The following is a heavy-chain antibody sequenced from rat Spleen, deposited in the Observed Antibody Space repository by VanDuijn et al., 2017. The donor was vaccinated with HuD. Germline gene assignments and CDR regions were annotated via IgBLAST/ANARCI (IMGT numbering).Heavy chain of an antibody. J-gene: IGHJ3*01. CDR1: GFTFSDYY. Sequence: EVQLVESDGGLVQPGRSLKLSCAASGFTFSDYYMAWVRQAPTKGLEWVATISSDGGRNFYRDSVKGRFTISRDNAKRSLYLQMDSLRSGDTATDYCVRQDTSGYSNWVTCGGGGTLVTVSS. V-gene: IGHV5-29*01. CDR3: VRQDTSGYSNWVTC. CDR2: ISSDGGRN. D-gene: IGHD4-3*01.